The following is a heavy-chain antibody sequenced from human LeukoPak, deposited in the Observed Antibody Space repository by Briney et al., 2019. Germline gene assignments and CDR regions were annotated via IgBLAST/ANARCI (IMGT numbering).Heavy chain of an antibody. CDR1: GGPISRYY. CDR2: IYSAGST. J-gene: IGHJ4*02. V-gene: IGHV4-59*08. Sequence: SETLSLTCTVSGGPISRYYWIWIRQPPGKALEWIGYIYSAGSTNSNPSLKSRITISVDTSRNEFSLRLTSVTAADTAVYYCARHESAVGALFYWGQGSLVTVSS. D-gene: IGHD1-26*01. CDR3: ARHESAVGALFY.